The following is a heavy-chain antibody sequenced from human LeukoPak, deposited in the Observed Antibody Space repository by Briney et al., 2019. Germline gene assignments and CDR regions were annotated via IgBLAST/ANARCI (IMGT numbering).Heavy chain of an antibody. V-gene: IGHV1-69*05. J-gene: IGHJ3*02. D-gene: IGHD3-9*01. Sequence: SVKVSCKASGGTFSSYAISWVRQAPGQGLEWMGGIIPIFDTANYAQKFQGRVTITTDESTSTAYMELSSLRSEDTAVYYCARTYSGLTQLRYFDWSRDDAFDIWGQGTMVTVSS. CDR1: GGTFSSYA. CDR2: IIPIFDTA. CDR3: ARTYSGLTQLRYFDWSRDDAFDI.